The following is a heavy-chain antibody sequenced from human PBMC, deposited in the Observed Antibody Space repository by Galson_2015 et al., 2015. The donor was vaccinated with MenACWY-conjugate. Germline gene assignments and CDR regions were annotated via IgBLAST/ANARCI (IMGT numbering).Heavy chain of an antibody. V-gene: IGHV5-51*01. CDR3: ARHRDGYTNDY. D-gene: IGHD5-24*01. CDR2: IYPGDSDT. CDR1: GYTFTTYW. J-gene: IGHJ4*02. Sequence: QSGAEVKKPGESLTISCKGSGYTFTTYWIAWVRQMPGKGLEWMGLIYPGDSDTRYSPSFQGLVTISADKSITTAYLQWGSLKASDTAIYYCARHRDGYTNDYWGQGTLVTVSS.